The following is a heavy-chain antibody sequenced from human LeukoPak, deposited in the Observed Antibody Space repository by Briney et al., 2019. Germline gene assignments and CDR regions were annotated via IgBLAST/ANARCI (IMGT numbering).Heavy chain of an antibody. CDR2: ISNNGGYT. V-gene: IGHV3-23*01. CDR1: GFTFSSSA. Sequence: GGSLRLSCAASGFTFSSSAMSWVRQAPGKGLEWVSAISNNGGYTYYADSVQGRFTISRDDSKNTLYLQMNSLRGEDTAVYYCARASPGVTMDYWGQGTLVTVSS. J-gene: IGHJ4*02. CDR3: ARASPGVTMDY. D-gene: IGHD2-21*02.